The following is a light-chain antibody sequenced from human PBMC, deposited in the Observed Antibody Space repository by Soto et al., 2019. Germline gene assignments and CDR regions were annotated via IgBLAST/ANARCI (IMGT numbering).Light chain of an antibody. Sequence: DIHMAQSPSSVSASVVDTVTITCRASQGIYSRLAWYQQKPGKAPELLIYATSTLQNGVPSRFSGSGFGTDFTLSISSLQPEDSASYFCQQTDDFPLTFGGGTKVDIK. CDR3: QQTDDFPLT. J-gene: IGKJ4*01. V-gene: IGKV1D-12*01. CDR2: ATS. CDR1: QGIYSR.